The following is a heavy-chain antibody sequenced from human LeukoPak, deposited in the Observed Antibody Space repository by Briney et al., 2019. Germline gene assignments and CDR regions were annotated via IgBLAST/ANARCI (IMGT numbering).Heavy chain of an antibody. CDR3: ARGSARATYDWFDP. Sequence: AASVKVSCKASGYTFTSYDINWVRQATGQGLEWMGWMNPNSGNTGYAQKFQGRVTMTRNTSISTAYMELSSLRSEDTAVYYCARGSARATYDWFDPWGQGTLVTVSS. D-gene: IGHD1-26*01. CDR2: MNPNSGNT. CDR1: GYTFTSYD. J-gene: IGHJ5*02. V-gene: IGHV1-8*01.